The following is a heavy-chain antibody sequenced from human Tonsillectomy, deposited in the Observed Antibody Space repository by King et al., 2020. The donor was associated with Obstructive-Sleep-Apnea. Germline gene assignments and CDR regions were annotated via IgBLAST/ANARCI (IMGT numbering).Heavy chain of an antibody. CDR3: ARDRGAAAGTYYYDYGMDV. CDR2: ISSFSTTI. Sequence: VQLVESGGGLVQPGGSLRLSCAASGFIFSTYSMNWVRQAPGKGLEWVSYISSFSTTIYYADSVKGRFTISRDNPKNSLYLRMNSLRAEDTAVYYCARDRGAAAGTYYYDYGMDVWGQGTTVTVSS. J-gene: IGHJ6*02. V-gene: IGHV3-48*01. D-gene: IGHD6-13*01. CDR1: GFIFSTYS.